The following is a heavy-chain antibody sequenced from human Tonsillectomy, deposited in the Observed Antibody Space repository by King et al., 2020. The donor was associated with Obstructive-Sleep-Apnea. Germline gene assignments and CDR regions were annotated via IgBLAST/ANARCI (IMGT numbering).Heavy chain of an antibody. D-gene: IGHD6-13*01. CDR2: IYYSWST. CDR1: GCSISSSRYY. J-gene: IGHJ4*02. Sequence: QLQESGPGLVKPSETLSLTCTVSGCSISSSRYYWGWIRQPPGKGLEWIGSIYYSWSTYYNPSLKSRVTISVDTSKNQFSLKLSSVTAADTAVYYCASNPGIASYWGQGTLVTVSS. V-gene: IGHV4-39*01. CDR3: ASNPGIASY.